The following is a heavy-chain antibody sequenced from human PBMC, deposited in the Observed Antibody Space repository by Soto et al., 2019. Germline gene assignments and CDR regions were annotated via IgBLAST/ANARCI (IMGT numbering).Heavy chain of an antibody. J-gene: IGHJ6*02. D-gene: IGHD6-25*01. CDR1: GGTFSSYA. CDR3: ARAALSYGMDV. V-gene: IGHV1-69*01. CDR2: IIPIFGTA. Sequence: QVQLVQSGAEVKKPGSPVKVSCKASGGTFSSYAISWVRQVPGQGLEWMGGIIPIFGTANYAQKFQGRVTITADESTSTAYMELSSLRSEDTAVYYCARAALSYGMDVWGQGTTVTVSS.